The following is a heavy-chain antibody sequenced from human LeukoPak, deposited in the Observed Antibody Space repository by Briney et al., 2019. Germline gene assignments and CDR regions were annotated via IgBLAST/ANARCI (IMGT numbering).Heavy chain of an antibody. CDR1: GFTVSSND. CDR2: IYSGGST. D-gene: IGHD6-13*01. V-gene: IGHV3-53*01. J-gene: IGHJ4*02. CDR3: ARETLAAAGNY. Sequence: GGSLRLSCAASGFTVSSNDMSWVRQAPGKGLEWVSVIYSGGSTYYADSVKGRFTISRDNSKNTLYLQMNSLRAEDTAVYYCARETLAAAGNYWGQGTLVTVSS.